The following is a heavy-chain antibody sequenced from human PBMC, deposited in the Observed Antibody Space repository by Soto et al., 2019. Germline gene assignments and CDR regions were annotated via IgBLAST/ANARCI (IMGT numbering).Heavy chain of an antibody. Sequence: EAQLLESGGGLVQPGGSLRLSCAASGFTFSSYAMKWVRQAPGKGLEWVSLIGESGTPTYYADSVKRRFTISRDNSGNTLFLEMYSLRAEDTGVYYCARYIPGVRYYGMDVWGQGTTVTVSS. CDR1: GFTFSSYA. D-gene: IGHD2-2*01. CDR2: IGESGTPT. CDR3: ARYIPGVRYYGMDV. J-gene: IGHJ6*01. V-gene: IGHV3-23*01.